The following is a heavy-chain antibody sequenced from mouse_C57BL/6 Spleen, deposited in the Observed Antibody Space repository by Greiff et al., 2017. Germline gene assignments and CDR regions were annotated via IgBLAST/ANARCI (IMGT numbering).Heavy chain of an antibody. D-gene: IGHD1-1*01. CDR2: IDPENGDT. CDR3: TMMGDYGGDAYYYAMDY. J-gene: IGHJ4*01. Sequence: VQLKQSGAELVRPGASVKLSCTASGFNIKDDYMHWVKQRPEQGLEWIGWIDPENGDTEYASKFQGKATITADTSSNTSYLQLSSLTSEDTAVYYCTMMGDYGGDAYYYAMDYWGQGTSVTVSS. CDR1: GFNIKDDY. V-gene: IGHV14-4*01.